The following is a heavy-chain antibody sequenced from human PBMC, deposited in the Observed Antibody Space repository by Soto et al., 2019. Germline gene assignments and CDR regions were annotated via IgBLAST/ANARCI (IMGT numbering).Heavy chain of an antibody. CDR2: IWYDGSTK. CDR1: GFTFSSYG. D-gene: IGHD6-13*01. Sequence: QVQLVESGGGVVQPGRSLRLSCAASGFTFSSYGMHWVRQAPGKGLEWVAVIWYDGSTKYYAASVKGRFTISRDNSKNTLSLQMNTLRAEDTALYYCAREYTSRWPFDYWGQGTLVTVSS. J-gene: IGHJ4*02. V-gene: IGHV3-33*01. CDR3: AREYTSRWPFDY.